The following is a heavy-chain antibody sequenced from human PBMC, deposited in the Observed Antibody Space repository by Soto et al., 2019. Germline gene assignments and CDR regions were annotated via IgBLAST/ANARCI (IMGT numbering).Heavy chain of an antibody. CDR1: GYTFTGYY. V-gene: IGHV1-2*04. CDR2: INPNSGGT. D-gene: IGHD6-19*01. Sequence: ASVQISCKASGYTFTGYYMHWVRQAPGQGLEWMGWINPNSGGTNYAQKFQGWVTMTRDTSISTAYMELSRLRSDDTAVYYCATTVAAEHDAFDIWGQGTMVTVSS. CDR3: ATTVAAEHDAFDI. J-gene: IGHJ3*02.